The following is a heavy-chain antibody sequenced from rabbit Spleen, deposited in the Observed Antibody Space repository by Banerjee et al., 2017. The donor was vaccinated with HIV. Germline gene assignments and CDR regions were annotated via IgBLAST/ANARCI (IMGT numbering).Heavy chain of an antibody. V-gene: IGHV1S40*01. CDR1: GVSFSNNHY. Sequence: QSLEESGGGLVKPGASLTLTCTASGVSFSNNHYMCWVRQAPGKGLEWIACIEGGSSAFSYFASWAKGRFTCSKTSSTTVTLQMTSLTVADTATYFCARDTGSSFSSYGMDLWGPGTLVTVS. CDR3: ARDTGSSFSSYGMDL. CDR2: IEGGSSAFS. D-gene: IGHD8-1*01. J-gene: IGHJ6*01.